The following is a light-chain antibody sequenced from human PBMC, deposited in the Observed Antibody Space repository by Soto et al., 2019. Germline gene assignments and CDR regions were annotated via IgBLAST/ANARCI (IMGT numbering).Light chain of an antibody. Sequence: EFVLTRSPGTLSLSPGERSTLSGRASQTVRNNYLAWYQQKPGHAPRLLIYDASSRATGIPDRFSGGGSGTDFTLTISRLEPEDFEVYYCQQFSSDPLTFGGGTKVDIK. CDR1: QTVRNNY. J-gene: IGKJ4*01. CDR2: DAS. V-gene: IGKV3-20*01. CDR3: QQFSSDPLT.